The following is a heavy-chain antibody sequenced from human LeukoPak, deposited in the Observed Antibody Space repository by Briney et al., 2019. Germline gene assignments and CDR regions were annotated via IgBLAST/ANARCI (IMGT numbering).Heavy chain of an antibody. CDR1: GFTFSSYA. J-gene: IGHJ4*02. CDR2: ISGSGGST. V-gene: IGHV3-23*01. Sequence: GGSLRLSCAASGFTFSSYAMSWVRQAPGKGLEWVSGISGSGGSTNSADSVKGRFTNSRDNSENTLYLQMSSLRAEDTAIYYCAKGFSSGWYYFDYWGQGTLVTVSS. D-gene: IGHD6-19*01. CDR3: AKGFSSGWYYFDY.